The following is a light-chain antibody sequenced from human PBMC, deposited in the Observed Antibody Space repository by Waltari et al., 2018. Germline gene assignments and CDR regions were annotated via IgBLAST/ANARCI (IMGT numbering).Light chain of an antibody. CDR2: WAS. V-gene: IGKV4-1*01. CDR1: QSVISSFNNKNY. Sequence: DIVMTQSPDSLAVSLGERATTNCKSSQSVISSFNNKNYLTWFHQKAGEPPKLLIYWASTRESGVPDRFSGSGSGTDFTLTISGLQAEDVVVYYCQQYSATPPTFGQGTRVELK. CDR3: QQYSATPPT. J-gene: IGKJ1*01.